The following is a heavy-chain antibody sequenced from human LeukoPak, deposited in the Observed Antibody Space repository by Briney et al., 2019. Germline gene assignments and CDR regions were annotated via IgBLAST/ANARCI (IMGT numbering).Heavy chain of an antibody. J-gene: IGHJ3*02. Sequence: SETLSLTCTVSGGSISSGDYYWSWIRQPPGKGLEWIGYIYYSGSTYYNPSLKSRVTISVDTSKNQFSLKLSSVTAADTAVYYCARDPCYYDSSGYYFDAFDIWGQGTMVTVSS. CDR1: GGSISSGDYY. D-gene: IGHD3-22*01. CDR2: IYYSGST. V-gene: IGHV4-30-4*01. CDR3: ARDPCYYDSSGYYFDAFDI.